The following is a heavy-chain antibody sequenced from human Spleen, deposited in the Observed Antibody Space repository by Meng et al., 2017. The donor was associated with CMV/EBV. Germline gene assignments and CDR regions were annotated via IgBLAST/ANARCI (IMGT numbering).Heavy chain of an antibody. CDR1: GGWTFIGYY. CDR3: ARGVRYLQWFENWFDP. Sequence: YGGWTFIGYYWTWVRQPPGKGLEWIGEINHDGNTNYDPSLKSRVTISVDSSKKQFSLKMNSVTAADTGVYYCARGVRYLQWFENWFDPWGQGTLVTVSS. CDR2: INHDGNT. J-gene: IGHJ5*02. D-gene: IGHD3-3*01. V-gene: IGHV4-34*01.